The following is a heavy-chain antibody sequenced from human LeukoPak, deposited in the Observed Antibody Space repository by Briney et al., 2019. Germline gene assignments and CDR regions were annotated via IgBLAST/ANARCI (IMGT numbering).Heavy chain of an antibody. CDR3: ARPGYYDSNRYWHDY. D-gene: IGHD3-22*01. CDR2: IKEDGSEK. J-gene: IGHJ4*02. V-gene: IGHV3-7*01. CDR1: GFTFRSYW. Sequence: GGSLRLSCAASGFTFRSYWMSWVRQAPGKGQEWVANIKEDGSEKYYVDSVKGRFTISRDNAKSSLYLQMNSLRAEDTAVYYCARPGYYDSNRYWHDYWGQGTLVTVSS.